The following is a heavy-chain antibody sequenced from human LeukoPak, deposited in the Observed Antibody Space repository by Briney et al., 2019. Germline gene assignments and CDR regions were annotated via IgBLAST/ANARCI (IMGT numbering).Heavy chain of an antibody. Sequence: GESLKISCQSSGYNFTPYWIVWVRQMPGKGLEWMGITFAGYSYTIYSPSFQGQVTISVDKSISTAYLQWSSLKASDTAMYYCARPGSLGWGIFDYWGQGTLVTVSS. J-gene: IGHJ4*02. D-gene: IGHD6-19*01. V-gene: IGHV5-51*01. CDR3: ARPGSLGWGIFDY. CDR1: GYNFTPYW. CDR2: TFAGYSYT.